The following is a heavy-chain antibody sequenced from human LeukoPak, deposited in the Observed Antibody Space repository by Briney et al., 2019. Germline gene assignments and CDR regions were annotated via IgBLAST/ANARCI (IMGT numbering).Heavy chain of an antibody. CDR2: IWSDDRNK. V-gene: IGHV3-33*01. Sequence: GVPLRLSCAASGFTFRNYGMHWLRRAPGKGLEWVALIWSDDRNKYYADSVKGQFTISRDNSKNTVYLQMNNLRAEDTAVYYCARDYGGDTGLDSWGQGTLVTVSS. CDR3: ARDYGGDTGLDS. CDR1: GFTFRNYG. J-gene: IGHJ4*02. D-gene: IGHD4-23*01.